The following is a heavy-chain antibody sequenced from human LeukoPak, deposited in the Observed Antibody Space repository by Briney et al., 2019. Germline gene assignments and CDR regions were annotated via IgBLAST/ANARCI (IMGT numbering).Heavy chain of an antibody. J-gene: IGHJ4*02. CDR3: ARHEGAWVPYFLDY. CDR2: IYHSGGT. V-gene: IGHV4-38-2*01. Sequence: PSETLSLTCAVSGYSISSGFYWGWIRRPPGKGLEWIGNIYHSGGTYYNPSLKSRVTISIDTSNNQFSLNLTSVTAADTAVYYCARHEGAWVPYFLDYWGQGTLVTVSS. CDR1: GYSISSGFY. D-gene: IGHD1-1*01.